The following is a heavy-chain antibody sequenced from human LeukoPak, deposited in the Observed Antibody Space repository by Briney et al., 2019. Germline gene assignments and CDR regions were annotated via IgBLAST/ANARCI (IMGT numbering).Heavy chain of an antibody. Sequence: SETLSLTCTVSGGSISNYYWNWIRQPPGKGLEWIGYIYYSGTTNYNPSLKSRVSMSVDTPKNQFSLKLSSVTAADTAVYYCARCTTGRTFGSLREIKRSREIDYWGQGTLVTVSS. CDR1: GGSISNYY. D-gene: IGHD1-1*01. V-gene: IGHV4-59*01. CDR2: IYYSGTT. CDR3: ARCTTGRTFGSLREIKRSREIDY. J-gene: IGHJ4*02.